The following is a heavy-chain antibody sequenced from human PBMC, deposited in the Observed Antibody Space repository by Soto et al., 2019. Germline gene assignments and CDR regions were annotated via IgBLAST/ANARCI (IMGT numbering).Heavy chain of an antibody. D-gene: IGHD1-1*01. CDR2: INAGNGNT. V-gene: IGHV1-3*01. CDR3: ARDYNWAVDY. Sequence: ASVKVSCKASGYTFTSYAMHWVRQAPGQRLEWMGWINAGNGNTKYSQKFQGRVSMTWDTSTSTVYMELSSLRSDDTAVYYCARDYNWAVDYWGQGTLVTVSS. J-gene: IGHJ4*02. CDR1: GYTFTSYA.